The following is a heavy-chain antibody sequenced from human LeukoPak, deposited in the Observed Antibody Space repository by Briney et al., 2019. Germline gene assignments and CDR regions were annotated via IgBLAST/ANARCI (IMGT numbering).Heavy chain of an antibody. CDR2: INHSGST. V-gene: IGHV4-39*07. J-gene: IGHJ4*02. Sequence: PSETLSLTCTVSGGSISSSSYYWGWIRQPPGKGLEWIGEINHSGSTNYNPSLKSRVTISVDTSKNQFSLKLSSVTAADTAVYYCARSRRRIAAAGQTLDYWGQGTLVTVSS. CDR1: GGSISSSSYY. CDR3: ARSRRRIAAAGQTLDY. D-gene: IGHD6-13*01.